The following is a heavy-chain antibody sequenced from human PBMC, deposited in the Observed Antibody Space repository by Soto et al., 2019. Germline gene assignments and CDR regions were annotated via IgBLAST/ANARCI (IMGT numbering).Heavy chain of an antibody. CDR2: IIPIFRSS. CDR3: AKDVGFQQHLFVFDL. J-gene: IGHJ4*02. D-gene: IGHD3-10*02. CDR1: GGTFTDYA. Sequence: SVKVSCKSSGGTFTDYAFSWVRQAPGQGLEWMGWIIPIFRSSNFAQKFQGRLTIFADASAGTAYMELSSLRSDDTAIYYCAKDVGFQQHLFVFDLWGQGTLVTVS. V-gene: IGHV1-69*13.